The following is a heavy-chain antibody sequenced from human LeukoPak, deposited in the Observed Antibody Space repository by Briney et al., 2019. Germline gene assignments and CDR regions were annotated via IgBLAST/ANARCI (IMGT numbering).Heavy chain of an antibody. CDR1: GFTFDDHG. CDR3: ARTYGSGSLDY. D-gene: IGHD2-15*01. CDR2: IKWDGGRT. Sequence: GGSLRLSCAASGFTFDDHGMSWVRQAPGKGLEWVSGIKWDGGRTGYADSVKGRFTISRDSAKNSVYLQMNSLRAEDTAFDCARTYGSGSLDYGGQGTLVTVSS. J-gene: IGHJ4*02. V-gene: IGHV3-20*01.